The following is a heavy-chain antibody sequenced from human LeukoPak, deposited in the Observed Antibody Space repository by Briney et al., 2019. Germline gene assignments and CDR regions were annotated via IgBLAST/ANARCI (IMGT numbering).Heavy chain of an antibody. CDR3: ARGARRVDIVVVPAAINEPGFDY. Sequence: GASVKVSCKASGYTFTSYYMHWVRQAPGQGLEWMGIINPSGGSTSYAQKFQGRVTMTRVTSTSTVYMELSSLRSEDTAVYYCARGARRVDIVVVPAAINEPGFDYWGQGTLVTVSS. CDR1: GYTFTSYY. CDR2: INPSGGST. D-gene: IGHD2-2*02. J-gene: IGHJ4*02. V-gene: IGHV1-46*01.